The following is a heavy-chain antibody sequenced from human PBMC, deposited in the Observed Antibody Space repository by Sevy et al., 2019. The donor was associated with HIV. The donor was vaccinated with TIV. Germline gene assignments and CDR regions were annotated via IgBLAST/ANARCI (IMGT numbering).Heavy chain of an antibody. CDR2: IYYSGST. V-gene: IGHV4-31*03. Sequence: SETLSLTCTVSGGSISCGGYYWSWIRQHPGKGLEWIGYIYYSGSTYYNPSLKSRVTISVDTSKNQFSLKLSSVTAADTAVYYCARVHSSSSASGFDYWGQGTLVTVSS. CDR1: GGSISCGGYY. CDR3: ARVHSSSSASGFDY. D-gene: IGHD6-6*01. J-gene: IGHJ4*02.